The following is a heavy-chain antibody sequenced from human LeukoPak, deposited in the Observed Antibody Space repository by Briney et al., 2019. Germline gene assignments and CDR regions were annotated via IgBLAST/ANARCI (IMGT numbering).Heavy chain of an antibody. CDR3: ARAITTSGFRTDY. V-gene: IGHV1-18*01. J-gene: IGHJ4*02. CDR1: GYTFTGYD. Sequence: GASVKVSCKASGYTFTGYDISWVRQAPGQGLERMGWISADNTNTNYAQKLQGRVTMTTDTSTRTAYMELRSLRSDDTALYYCARAITTSGFRTDYWGQGTLVTVSS. CDR2: ISADNTNT. D-gene: IGHD2/OR15-2a*01.